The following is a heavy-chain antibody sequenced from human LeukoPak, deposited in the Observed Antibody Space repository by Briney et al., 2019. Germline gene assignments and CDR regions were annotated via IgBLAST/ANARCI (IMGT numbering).Heavy chain of an antibody. Sequence: GASVKVSCKASGYTFTSYGISWVRQAPGQGLEWMGWISAYYGNTNYAQKLQGRVTMTTDTSTSTAYMELRSLRSDDTAVYYCARDRAYGYSTVWDFDYWGQGTLVTVSS. V-gene: IGHV1-18*01. D-gene: IGHD6-19*01. CDR3: ARDRAYGYSTVWDFDY. J-gene: IGHJ4*02. CDR2: ISAYYGNT. CDR1: GYTFTSYG.